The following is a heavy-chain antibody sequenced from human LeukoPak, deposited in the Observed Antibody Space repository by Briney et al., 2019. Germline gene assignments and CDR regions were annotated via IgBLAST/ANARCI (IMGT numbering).Heavy chain of an antibody. Sequence: TGGSLRLSCAASGFTFSSYWMSWVRQVPGKGLEWVANIKKDGSEKKYVDSVTGRFTISRDNRKNSLYLQMNSLRAEDTALYYCARDRGGDYLYFQHWGQGTLVTVSS. CDR2: IKKDGSEK. V-gene: IGHV3-7*03. D-gene: IGHD2-21*02. CDR1: GFTFSSYW. J-gene: IGHJ1*01. CDR3: ARDRGGDYLYFQH.